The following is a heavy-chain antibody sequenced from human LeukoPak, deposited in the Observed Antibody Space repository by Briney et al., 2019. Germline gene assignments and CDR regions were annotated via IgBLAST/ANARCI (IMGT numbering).Heavy chain of an antibody. CDR3: ARDPIVVVPAAHIYYYYGMDV. D-gene: IGHD2-2*01. J-gene: IGHJ6*04. Sequence: GGSLRLSCGASGFTFSSYWMSWVHEATGKVLEWVPNIKHYGSEKYYVDSVKGRFTISRDNAKNSLYLQMNSLRAEDTAVYYCARDPIVVVPAAHIYYYYGMDVWGKGTTVTVSS. V-gene: IGHV3-7*03. CDR2: IKHYGSEK. CDR1: GFTFSSYW.